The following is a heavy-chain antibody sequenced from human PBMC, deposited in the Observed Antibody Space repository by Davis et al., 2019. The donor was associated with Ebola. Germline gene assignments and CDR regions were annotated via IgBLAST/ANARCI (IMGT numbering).Heavy chain of an antibody. D-gene: IGHD3/OR15-3a*01. CDR3: ARAPRRTEDLVHAMDV. Sequence: AASVKVSCKASGYSFTRDTIYWVRQAPGRRLEWMGWINPVNGDTNYSQRFQGRVTITRDTSANTAYLEVNSLTSEATAVYYCARAPRRTEDLVHAMDVWGQGTTVTVSS. J-gene: IGHJ6*02. CDR1: GYSFTRDT. CDR2: INPVNGDT. V-gene: IGHV1-3*01.